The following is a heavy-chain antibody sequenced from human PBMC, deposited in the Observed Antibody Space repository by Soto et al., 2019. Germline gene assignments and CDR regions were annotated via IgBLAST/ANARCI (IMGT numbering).Heavy chain of an antibody. CDR3: ARGRMGYSYASGGNWFDP. D-gene: IGHD5-18*01. V-gene: IGHV4-34*01. CDR2: INHSGST. Sequence: ETLPLTWAVYGGCLSSYDWSWIRQPPGKGLEWIGEINHSGSTNYNQSLKSRVTISVDTSKNQFSLKLSSVTAADTAVYYCARGRMGYSYASGGNWFDPWGQGTLVTVSS. CDR1: GGCLSSYD. J-gene: IGHJ5*02.